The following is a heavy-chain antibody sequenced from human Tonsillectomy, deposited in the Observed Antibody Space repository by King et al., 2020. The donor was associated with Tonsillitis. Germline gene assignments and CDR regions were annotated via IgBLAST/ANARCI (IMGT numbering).Heavy chain of an antibody. V-gene: IGHV3-30*18. J-gene: IGHJ4*02. Sequence: VQLVESGGGVVQPGRSLRLSCAASGFTFSSYGMHWVRQAPGKGLEWVAVISYDGSNKYYADSVKGRFTISRDNSKNTLYLQMNSLRAEDTAVYYCAKEIAGSLGFEYWGQGTLVTVSS. CDR3: AKEIAGSLGFEY. CDR2: ISYDGSNK. CDR1: GFTFSSYG. D-gene: IGHD3-10*01.